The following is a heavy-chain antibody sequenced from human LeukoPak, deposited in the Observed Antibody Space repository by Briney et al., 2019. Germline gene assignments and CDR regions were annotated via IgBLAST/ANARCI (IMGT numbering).Heavy chain of an antibody. CDR3: ARVGDWNDLVY. V-gene: IGHV4-59*01. D-gene: IGHD1-1*01. CDR1: GGSLSPYY. J-gene: IGHJ4*02. Sequence: SETLSLTCTVSGGSLSPYYWSWIRQAPGKGLQWIGYILYNGRTTNYNPSLKSRASILVDTSNNQFSLKLNSVTAADTAVYYCARVGDWNDLVYWGQGILVTVSS. CDR2: ILYNGRTT.